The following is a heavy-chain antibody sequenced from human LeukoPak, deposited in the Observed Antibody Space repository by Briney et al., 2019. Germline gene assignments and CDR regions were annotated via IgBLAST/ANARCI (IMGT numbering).Heavy chain of an antibody. CDR1: GGSISSGGYS. CDR3: ARDGFAVGGAFDI. Sequence: PSETLSLTCAVSGGSISSGGYSWSWIRQPPGKGLEWIGYIYHSGSTYYNPYLKSRVTISVDRSKNQFSLKLSSVTAADTAVYYCARDGFAVGGAFDIWGQGTMVTVSS. CDR2: IYHSGST. V-gene: IGHV4-30-2*01. J-gene: IGHJ3*02. D-gene: IGHD3-3*01.